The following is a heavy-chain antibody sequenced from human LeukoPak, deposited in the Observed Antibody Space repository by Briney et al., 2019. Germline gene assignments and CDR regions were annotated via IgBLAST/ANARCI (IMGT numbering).Heavy chain of an antibody. CDR2: ISGSGGST. D-gene: IGHD6-6*01. CDR3: AKDRREYSSLFDY. J-gene: IGHJ4*02. CDR1: GVTFSSYA. Sequence: GGSLRLSCAASGVTFSSYAMSWVRQAPGKGLEWVSAISGSGGSTYYADSVKGRFTISRDNSKNTLYLQMNSLRAEDTAVYYCAKDRREYSSLFDYWGQGTLVTVSS. V-gene: IGHV3-23*01.